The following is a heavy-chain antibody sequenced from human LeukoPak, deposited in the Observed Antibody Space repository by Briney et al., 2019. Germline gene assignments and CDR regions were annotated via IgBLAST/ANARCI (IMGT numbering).Heavy chain of an antibody. J-gene: IGHJ5*02. Sequence: ASVKVSCKASGYTFTGYYMHWVRQAPGQGLEWMGWINPNRGGTNYAQKFQGRVTMTRDTSISTAYMELSRLRSDDTAVYYCARAGAAAVFNWFDPWGQGTLVTVSS. CDR3: ARAGAAAVFNWFDP. V-gene: IGHV1-2*02. CDR1: GYTFTGYY. CDR2: INPNRGGT. D-gene: IGHD6-13*01.